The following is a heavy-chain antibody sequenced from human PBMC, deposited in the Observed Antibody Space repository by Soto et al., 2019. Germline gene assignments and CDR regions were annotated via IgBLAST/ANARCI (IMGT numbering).Heavy chain of an antibody. J-gene: IGHJ6*03. CDR2: IYYSGSA. CDR3: ARGQPYYYYYYMDV. CDR1: GGSISSYY. V-gene: IGHV4-59*01. Sequence: SETLSLTCTVSGGSISSYYWSWIRQPPGKGLEWIGYIYYSGSANYNPSLKSRVTISVDTSKNQFSLKLSSVTAADTAVYYCARGQPYYYYYYMDVWGKGTTVTVSS.